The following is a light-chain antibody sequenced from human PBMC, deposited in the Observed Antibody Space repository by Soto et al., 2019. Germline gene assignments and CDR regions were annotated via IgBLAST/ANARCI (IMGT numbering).Light chain of an antibody. V-gene: IGLV2-14*01. CDR3: ISYSSNSIPYA. J-gene: IGLJ1*01. Sequence: QSALTQPASVSGSPGQSITISCTGTSSDVGSYNYVSWYQQHPGKAPKLMIYEVSNRPSGVSNRFSGSKSGDTASLTISGLQAEDEADYYCISYSSNSIPYAFVTGSMVTVL. CDR2: EVS. CDR1: SSDVGSYNY.